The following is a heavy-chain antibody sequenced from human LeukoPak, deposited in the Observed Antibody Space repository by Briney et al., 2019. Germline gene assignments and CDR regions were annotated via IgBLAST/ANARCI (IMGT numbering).Heavy chain of an antibody. CDR2: IRSKAYGGTT. D-gene: IGHD5-12*01. V-gene: IGHV3-49*04. J-gene: IGHJ6*02. CDR3: TAYDPSDYYGMDV. Sequence: PGRSPRLSCTASGFTFGDYAMTWVRQAPGKGLEWVGFIRSKAYGGTTEFAASVKGRFIISRDDSKSIAYLQMNSLKTEDTAVYYCTAYDPSDYYGMDVWGQGTTVTVSS. CDR1: GFTFGDYA.